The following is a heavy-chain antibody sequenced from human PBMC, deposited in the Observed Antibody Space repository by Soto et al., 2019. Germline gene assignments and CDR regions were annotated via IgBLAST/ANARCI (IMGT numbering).Heavy chain of an antibody. Sequence: QVQLVQSGAEVKKPGASVKVSCKASGDTFSNFAMHWVRQAPGQRLEWMGWINPGNGNTKYSQTFQGRVTITRDTSASTAYMELSSLRSEDTAVYYCARAVARGVKTIYYYYGMDVWGQGTTVTVSS. CDR2: INPGNGNT. CDR1: GDTFSNFA. D-gene: IGHD3-10*01. V-gene: IGHV1-3*01. J-gene: IGHJ6*02. CDR3: ARAVARGVKTIYYYYGMDV.